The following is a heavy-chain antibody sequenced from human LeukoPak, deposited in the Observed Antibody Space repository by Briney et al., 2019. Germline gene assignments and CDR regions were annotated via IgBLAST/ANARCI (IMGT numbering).Heavy chain of an antibody. J-gene: IGHJ4*02. V-gene: IGHV3-23*01. CDR3: VIHYYDSSGHLDS. D-gene: IGHD3-22*01. Sequence: GGSLRLSCAASGFTFSSYAMSWVRQAPGKGLEWVSSISGSGRSTYYADSVKGRLTISRDNSKNTLYLQMNSLRAEDTAVFYCVIHYYDSSGHLDSWGQGTLVTVSS. CDR1: GFTFSSYA. CDR2: ISGSGRST.